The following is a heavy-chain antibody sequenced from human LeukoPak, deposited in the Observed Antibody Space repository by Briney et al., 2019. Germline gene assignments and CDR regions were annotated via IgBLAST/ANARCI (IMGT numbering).Heavy chain of an antibody. CDR2: INPNSGGT. Sequence: ASVKVSCKASGYTFTGYYMHWVRQAPGQGFEWMGWINPNSGGTNYAQKFQGRVTMTRDTSISTAYMELSRLRSDDTAVYYCARGGIGYYDSSGYVDYWGQGTLVTVSS. CDR1: GYTFTGYY. J-gene: IGHJ4*02. V-gene: IGHV1-2*02. CDR3: ARGGIGYYDSSGYVDY. D-gene: IGHD3-22*01.